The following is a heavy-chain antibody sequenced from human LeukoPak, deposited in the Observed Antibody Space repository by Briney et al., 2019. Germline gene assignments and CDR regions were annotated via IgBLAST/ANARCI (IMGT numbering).Heavy chain of an antibody. Sequence: PGGSLRLSCTGSGFTFGNHAMSWVRQAPGKGLEWVGFIRSEAYGGTTEYAASVKGRCIISRDDSKSTAYLQMNSLKTEDTAVYYCVREMFGGDYWGQGTLVTVSS. J-gene: IGHJ4*02. CDR2: IRSEAYGGTT. V-gene: IGHV3-49*04. CDR1: GFTFGNHA. CDR3: VREMFGGDY. D-gene: IGHD3-10*02.